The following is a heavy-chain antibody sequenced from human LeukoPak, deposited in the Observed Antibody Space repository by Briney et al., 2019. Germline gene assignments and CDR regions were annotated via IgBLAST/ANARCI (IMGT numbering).Heavy chain of an antibody. Sequence: SETLSLTCAVYGGSFSGYYWSWIRQPPGKGLEWIGEINHSGSTNYNPSLKSRVTISVNTSKNQFSLKLSSVTAADTAVYYCARATVTTYRRRSKYYFDYWGQGTLVTVSS. J-gene: IGHJ4*02. CDR2: INHSGST. V-gene: IGHV4-34*01. D-gene: IGHD4-17*01. CDR1: GGSFSGYY. CDR3: ARATVTTYRRRSKYYFDY.